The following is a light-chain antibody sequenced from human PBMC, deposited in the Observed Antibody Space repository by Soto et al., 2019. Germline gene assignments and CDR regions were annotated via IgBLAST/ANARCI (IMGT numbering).Light chain of an antibody. J-gene: IGKJ1*01. CDR1: QTISRY. V-gene: IGKV1-39*01. CDR2: AAS. CDR3: QQSFSSPKWT. Sequence: DIRLTQSPSSLSASVGDRVTISCRASQTISRYLHWYQQKPGEAPKLLIYAASTLQSGVPSRFSGSGSGADFTLTISSLQPEDIGTYYCQQSFSSPKWTFGQGTKVEI.